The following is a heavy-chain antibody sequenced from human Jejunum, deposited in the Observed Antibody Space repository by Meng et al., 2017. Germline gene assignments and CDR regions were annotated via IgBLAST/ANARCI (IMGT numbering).Heavy chain of an antibody. CDR1: GGSISSSGYY. J-gene: IGHJ4*02. D-gene: IGHD1-14*01. V-gene: IGHV4-39*07. Sequence: QMQLQQSGPGLLKPSETLSLPCAVSGGSISSSGYYWGWIRQPPGKGLEWIGSMSHSGTTFYNPSLKSRVTISRDTSKNQFSLKVTFVTAADTAVYYCARDIGGTPADYWGQGTLVTVSS. CDR2: MSHSGTT. CDR3: ARDIGGTPADY.